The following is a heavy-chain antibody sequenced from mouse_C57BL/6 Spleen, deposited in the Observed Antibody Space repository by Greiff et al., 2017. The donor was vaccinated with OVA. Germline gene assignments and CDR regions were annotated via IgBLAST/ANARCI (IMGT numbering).Heavy chain of an antibody. CDR1: GYAFSSSW. CDR2: IYPGDGDT. CDR3: ARDYCKSCDYGY. D-gene: IGHD1-1*01. V-gene: IGHV1-82*01. Sequence: VQLMESGPELVKPGASVKISCKASGYAFSSSWMHWVKQRPGKGLEWIGRIYPGDGDTNYNGKFKGKATLTADKSSSTAYMQLSSLTSEDAAVYFGARDYCKSCDYGYWGQGTTLTVS. J-gene: IGHJ2*01.